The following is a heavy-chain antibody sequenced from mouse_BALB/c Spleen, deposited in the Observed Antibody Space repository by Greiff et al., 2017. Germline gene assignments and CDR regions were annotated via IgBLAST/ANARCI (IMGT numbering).Heavy chain of an antibody. CDR1: GFTFSDYY. J-gene: IGHJ4*01. Sequence: EVMLVESGGGLVKPGGSLKLSCAASGFTFSDYYMYWVRQTPEKRLEWVATISDGGSYTYYPDSVKGRFTISRDNAKNNLYLQMSSLKSEDTAMYYCARGTYPYAMDYWGQGTSVTVSS. CDR3: ARGTYPYAMDY. V-gene: IGHV5-4*02. CDR2: ISDGGSYT. D-gene: IGHD5-1*01.